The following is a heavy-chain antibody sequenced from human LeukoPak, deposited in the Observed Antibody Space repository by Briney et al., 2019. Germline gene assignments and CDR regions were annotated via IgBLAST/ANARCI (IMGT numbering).Heavy chain of an antibody. CDR3: AKASAMIVVVSKHFDY. V-gene: IGHV3-23*01. CDR1: GFTFSSYG. J-gene: IGHJ4*02. CDR2: ISGSGGST. D-gene: IGHD3-22*01. Sequence: PGGSLRLSCAASGFTFSSYGMSWVRQAPGKGLEWVSAISGSGGSTYYADSVKGRFTISRDNSKNTLYLQMNSLRAEDTAVYYCAKASAMIVVVSKHFDYRGQGTLVTVSS.